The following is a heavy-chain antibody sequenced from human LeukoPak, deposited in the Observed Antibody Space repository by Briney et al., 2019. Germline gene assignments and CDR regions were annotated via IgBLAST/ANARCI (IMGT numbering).Heavy chain of an antibody. CDR3: ARDGPDSLYFDY. D-gene: IGHD2-2*01. J-gene: IGHJ4*02. CDR2: ISGSGGST. V-gene: IGHV3-23*01. Sequence: GGSLRLSCAASTFAFSFYAMSWVRQAPGEGLEWVSSISGSGGSTYYADSVKDRFTISRDISKNTLFLQMNSLRAEDTAVYFCARDGPDSLYFDYWGQGALVTASP. CDR1: TFAFSFYA.